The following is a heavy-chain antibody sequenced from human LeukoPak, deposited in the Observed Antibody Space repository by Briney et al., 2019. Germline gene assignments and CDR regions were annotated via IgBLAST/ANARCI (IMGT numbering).Heavy chain of an antibody. J-gene: IGHJ4*02. CDR3: ARDITGGSDY. Sequence: SETLSLTCTVSGGSISSSSYYWGWIRQPPVKGLEWIGSIYYSGSTYYNPSLKSRVTISVDTSKNQFSLKLSSVTAADTAVYYCARDITGGSDYWGQGTLVTVSS. V-gene: IGHV4-39*07. D-gene: IGHD3-3*01. CDR1: GGSISSSSYY. CDR2: IYYSGST.